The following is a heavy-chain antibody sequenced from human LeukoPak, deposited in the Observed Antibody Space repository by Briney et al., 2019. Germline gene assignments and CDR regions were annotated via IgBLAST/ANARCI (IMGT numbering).Heavy chain of an antibody. Sequence: GGSLRLSCAASGFTFSSYAMSWVRQAPGKGLEWVSAISGSGGSTYYADSVKGRFTISRDNTKNTLYLQMNSLRAEDTAVYYCAEDLRRAYYYDSSGYYNYWGQGTLVTVSS. CDR1: GFTFSSYA. CDR3: AEDLRRAYYYDSSGYYNY. D-gene: IGHD3-22*01. CDR2: ISGSGGST. J-gene: IGHJ4*02. V-gene: IGHV3-23*01.